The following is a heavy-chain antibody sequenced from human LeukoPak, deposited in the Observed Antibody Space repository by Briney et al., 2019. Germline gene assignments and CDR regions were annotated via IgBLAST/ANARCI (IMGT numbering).Heavy chain of an antibody. Sequence: GRSLRLSCAASGFTFSSYAMHWVRQAPGKGLEWVAVISYDGSNKYYADSVKGRFTISRDNSKNTLYLQMNSLRAEDTAVYYCAKSGLNRFDYWGQGTLVTVSS. V-gene: IGHV3-30*04. CDR1: GFTFSSYA. CDR2: ISYDGSNK. J-gene: IGHJ4*02. CDR3: AKSGLNRFDY. D-gene: IGHD2-15*01.